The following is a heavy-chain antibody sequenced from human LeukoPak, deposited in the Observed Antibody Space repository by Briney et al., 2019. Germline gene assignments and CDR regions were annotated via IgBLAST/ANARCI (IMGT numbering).Heavy chain of an antibody. Sequence: GGSLRLSCAASGLTFSSHWMNWIRQAPGKGLEWVANINQDGSEKYYVDSVKGRFTISRDNTKNSLYLQMNSLRAEDTAVYYCARDPDMVRGVNFDYWGQGTLVTVSS. J-gene: IGHJ4*02. CDR3: ARDPDMVRGVNFDY. CDR2: INQDGSEK. V-gene: IGHV3-7*03. D-gene: IGHD3-10*01. CDR1: GLTFSSHW.